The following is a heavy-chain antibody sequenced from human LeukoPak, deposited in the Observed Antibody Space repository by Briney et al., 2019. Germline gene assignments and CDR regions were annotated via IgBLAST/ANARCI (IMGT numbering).Heavy chain of an antibody. CDR2: INPSGGST. CDR3: ARGRYCTNGVCYTTDWFDP. CDR1: GYTFTSYY. V-gene: IGHV1-46*01. J-gene: IGHJ5*02. Sequence: ASVKVSCKASGYTFTSYYMHWVRQAPGQGLEWMGIINPSGGSTSYAQKFQGRVTMTRDMSTSTVYMELSSLRSEDTAVYYCARGRYCTNGVCYTTDWFDPWGQGTLVTVSS. D-gene: IGHD2-8*01.